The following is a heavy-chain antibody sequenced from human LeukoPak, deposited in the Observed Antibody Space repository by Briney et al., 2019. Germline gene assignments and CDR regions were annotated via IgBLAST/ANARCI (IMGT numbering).Heavy chain of an antibody. CDR3: AKDGYYGSGSYFYYYYYGMDV. D-gene: IGHD3-10*01. J-gene: IGHJ6*02. V-gene: IGHV3-30*02. CDR1: GFTFSSYG. Sequence: GGSLRLSCAASGFTFSSYGMHWVRQAPGKGLEWVAFIRYDGSNKYYADSVKGRFTISRDNSKNTLYLQMNSLRAGDTAVYYCAKDGYYGSGSYFYYYYYGMDVWGQGTTVTVSS. CDR2: IRYDGSNK.